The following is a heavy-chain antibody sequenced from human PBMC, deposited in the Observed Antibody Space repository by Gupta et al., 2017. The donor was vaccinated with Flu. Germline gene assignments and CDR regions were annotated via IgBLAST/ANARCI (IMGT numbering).Heavy chain of an antibody. V-gene: IGHV1-46*01. CDR2: INPSGGSA. CDR3: ARDEDNFGWFDP. D-gene: IGHD1-20*01. Sequence: IHWVRQAPGQGLEWMGIINPSGGSATYAQKFQGRVTMTRDTSTSTVYMELNSLRSEDTAIYYCARDEDNFGWFDPWGQGTLVTVSS. J-gene: IGHJ5*02.